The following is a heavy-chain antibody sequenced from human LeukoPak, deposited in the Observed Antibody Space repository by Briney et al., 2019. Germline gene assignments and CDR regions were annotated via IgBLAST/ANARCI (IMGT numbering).Heavy chain of an antibody. D-gene: IGHD6-6*01. V-gene: IGHV4-39*07. J-gene: IGHJ3*02. CDR2: IYYGGSS. CDR3: AKGGYSSSSGAFDI. Sequence: SETLSLTCTVSGGSISSSSYFWGWIRQPPGKGLEWIGSIYYGGSSYYNPSLKSRVTISVDTSNNQFSLKVNSVTAADTAVYYCAKGGYSSSSGAFDIWGQGTMVTVSS. CDR1: GGSISSSSYF.